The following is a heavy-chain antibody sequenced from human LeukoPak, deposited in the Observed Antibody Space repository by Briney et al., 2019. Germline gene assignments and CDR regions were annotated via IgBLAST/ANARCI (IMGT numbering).Heavy chain of an antibody. J-gene: IGHJ4*02. CDR2: INPNSGGT. D-gene: IGHD3-10*01. V-gene: IGHV1-2*02. CDR3: ARKGATMVRGVISHDYDY. CDR1: GYTFTGYY. Sequence: GASVKVSCKASGYTFTGYYMHWVRQAPGQGLEWMGWINPNSGGTNYAQKFQGRVTMTRDTSISTAYMELSRLRSDDTAVYYCARKGATMVRGVISHDYDYWGQGTLVTVSS.